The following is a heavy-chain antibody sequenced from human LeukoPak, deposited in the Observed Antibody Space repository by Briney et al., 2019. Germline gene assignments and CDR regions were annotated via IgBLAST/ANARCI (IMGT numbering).Heavy chain of an antibody. Sequence: SETLSLTCTVSGGSISSHYWSWIRQPPGKGLEWIGYIYYSGSTNYNPSLKSRVTISVDTSKNQFSLKLSSVTAADTAVYYCARFGPSRLGSYDFYFDYWGQGTLVTVSS. CDR2: IYYSGST. J-gene: IGHJ4*02. D-gene: IGHD1-26*01. CDR3: ARFGPSRLGSYDFYFDY. V-gene: IGHV4-59*11. CDR1: GGSISSHY.